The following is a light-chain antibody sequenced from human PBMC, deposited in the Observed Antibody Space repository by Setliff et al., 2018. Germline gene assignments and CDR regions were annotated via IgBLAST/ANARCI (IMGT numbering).Light chain of an antibody. V-gene: IGLV2-23*02. CDR3: CSYAGSSTFGPYV. CDR1: SSDVSDYNF. CDR2: DVN. Sequence: QSVLTQPASVSGSPGQSITIACTGLSSDVSDYNFVSWYQQHPGKAPKLIISDVNNRPSGVSNRFSGSKSGNTASLTISGLQAEDEADYYCCSYAGSSTFGPYVFGTGTKVTVL. J-gene: IGLJ1*01.